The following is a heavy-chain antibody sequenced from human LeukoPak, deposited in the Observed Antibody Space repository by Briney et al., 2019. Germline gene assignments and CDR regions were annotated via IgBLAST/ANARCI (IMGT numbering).Heavy chain of an antibody. CDR2: IYYCESP. V-gene: IGHV4-59*01. Sequence: SETLSLTCTVSGGSISSYLWSWIRQPPAKGLGWIGHIYYCESPNYNPSLKRRDTITVNTSQNQFSLKLSSVTAADTAVYYCARVPSITIFGVVTPYYFDYWGQGTLVTVSS. D-gene: IGHD3-3*01. CDR3: ARVPSITIFGVVTPYYFDY. CDR1: GGSISSYL. J-gene: IGHJ4*02.